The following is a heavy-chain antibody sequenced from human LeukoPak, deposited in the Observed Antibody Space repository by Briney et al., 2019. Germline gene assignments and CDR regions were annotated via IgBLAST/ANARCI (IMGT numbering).Heavy chain of an antibody. CDR3: VRHDWFDS. J-gene: IGHJ5*01. Sequence: GGSLRLSCAVSGFTVSSDYMSWVRQAPGKGLEWVSVMYSGGSTYYADSVKGRFTISRDNSKNTLYLQMNSLRAEDTAVYYCVRHDWFDSWGRGTRVTVSS. CDR1: GFTVSSDY. V-gene: IGHV3-66*04. CDR2: MYSGGST.